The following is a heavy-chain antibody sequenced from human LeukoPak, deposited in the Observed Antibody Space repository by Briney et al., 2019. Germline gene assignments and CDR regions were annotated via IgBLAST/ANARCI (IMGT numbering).Heavy chain of an antibody. J-gene: IGHJ4*02. CDR3: AKVGVYSSSRLVFDY. D-gene: IGHD6-6*01. Sequence: GGSLRLSCAASGFTFSGYAMSWVRQAPGKGLEWVSAISGSGGSTYYADSVKGRFTISRDNSKNTLYLQMNSLRAEDTAVYYCAKVGVYSSSRLVFDYWGQGTLVTVSS. CDR1: GFTFSGYA. CDR2: ISGSGGST. V-gene: IGHV3-23*01.